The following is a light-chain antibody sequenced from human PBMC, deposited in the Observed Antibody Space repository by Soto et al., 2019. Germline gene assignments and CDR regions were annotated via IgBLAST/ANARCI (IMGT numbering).Light chain of an antibody. CDR2: GAS. CDR1: QSVSSN. CDR3: QQYNNWPRT. J-gene: IGKJ1*01. V-gene: IGKV3-15*01. Sequence: EIVMTQSPATLSVSQGERATLSCRASQSVSSNLAWYQQKPGQAPRLLIYGASTRATGIPARFSGSGSGTEFTLTISSLQSEDFAVYYCQQYNNWPRTFGQGNKVEIK.